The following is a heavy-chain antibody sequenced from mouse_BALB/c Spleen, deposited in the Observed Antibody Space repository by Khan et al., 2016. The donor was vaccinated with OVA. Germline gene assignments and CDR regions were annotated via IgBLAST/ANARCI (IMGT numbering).Heavy chain of an antibody. CDR3: TRRPGYFDV. CDR1: GFTFSSYD. CDR2: INSGGDTT. Sequence: EVQLVESGGGLVKPGGSLKLSCTASGFTFSSYDMSWVRQTPEKRLEWVAYINSGGDTTYSPDTVEGRFTISRDNAKNTLYLQMSSLKSEDTAIYYCTRRPGYFDVWGAGTTVTVSS. J-gene: IGHJ1*01. V-gene: IGHV5-12-1*01.